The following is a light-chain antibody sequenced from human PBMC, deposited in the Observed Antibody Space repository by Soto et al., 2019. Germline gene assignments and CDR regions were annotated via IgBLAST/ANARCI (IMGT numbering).Light chain of an antibody. Sequence: SVLTQPASVSGSPGQSITISCTGSSNDIGAYKYVSWYQQYPGKAPKLIIFEVSNRPSGVSNRFSGSKSGNTASLTIAGLQAEDEADYYCTSFTSRHTYVFGTGTKVTVL. V-gene: IGLV2-14*01. CDR2: EVS. CDR3: TSFTSRHTYV. CDR1: SNDIGAYKY. J-gene: IGLJ1*01.